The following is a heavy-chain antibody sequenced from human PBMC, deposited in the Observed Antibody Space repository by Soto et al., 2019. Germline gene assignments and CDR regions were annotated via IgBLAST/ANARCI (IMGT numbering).Heavy chain of an antibody. CDR2: IYSGGST. J-gene: IGHJ5*02. CDR1: GFSVSSHY. V-gene: IGHV3-66*01. CDR3: ARSGGNYWFGP. D-gene: IGHD2-21*02. Sequence: EVQLVESGGGLVQPGGSLRLSCAASGFSVSSHYMRWVRQAPGKGLEWVSVIYSGGSTYYADSVKGRFSISRDNSKNTLYLQMNSLRVEDTAVYYCARSGGNYWFGPWGQGTLVTVSS.